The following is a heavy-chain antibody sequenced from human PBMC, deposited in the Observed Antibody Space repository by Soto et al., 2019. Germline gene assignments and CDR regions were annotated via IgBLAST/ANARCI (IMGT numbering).Heavy chain of an antibody. V-gene: IGHV3-7*03. D-gene: IGHD1-26*01. CDR1: GFTFNDYW. J-gene: IGHJ4*02. Sequence: PGGSLRLSCAGSGFTFNDYWMSWVRQAPGKGLEWVANIKDDGSDTFYVDSVRGRFAISRDNTKKLLYLEMNSLRAEDTAVYYCAKDYVPSEIVGATVAFDYWGQGILVTVSS. CDR3: AKDYVPSEIVGATVAFDY. CDR2: IKDDGSDT.